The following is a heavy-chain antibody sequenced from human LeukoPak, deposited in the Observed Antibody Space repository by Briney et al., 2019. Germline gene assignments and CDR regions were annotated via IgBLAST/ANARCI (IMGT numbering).Heavy chain of an antibody. Sequence: GGSLRLSCVASGLSVSSNYMSWVRQGPGKGLEWVSVIYRDGSSYYAESVKGRFTISRDNSKNTLYIQMNSLRAEDTAVYYCARSFYDILIGYYQYFDYWGQGTLVTVSS. CDR1: GLSVSSNY. D-gene: IGHD3-9*01. CDR2: IYRDGSS. V-gene: IGHV3-66*01. CDR3: ARSFYDILIGYYQYFDY. J-gene: IGHJ4*02.